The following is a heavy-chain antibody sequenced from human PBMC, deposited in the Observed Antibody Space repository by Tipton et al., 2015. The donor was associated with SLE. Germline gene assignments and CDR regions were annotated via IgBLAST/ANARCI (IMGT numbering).Heavy chain of an antibody. V-gene: IGHV4-30-4*01. D-gene: IGHD1-1*01. CDR1: GGSISSGDYY. CDR3: ARDGDGGNVYYMDV. J-gene: IGHJ6*03. Sequence: TLSLTCTVSGGSISSGDYYWSWIRQPPGKGLEWIGYIYYSGSTYYNPSLKSRVTISLDTSKNEFSLRLRSVTAADTAVYYCARDGDGGNVYYMDVWGKGTTVTVSS. CDR2: IYYSGST.